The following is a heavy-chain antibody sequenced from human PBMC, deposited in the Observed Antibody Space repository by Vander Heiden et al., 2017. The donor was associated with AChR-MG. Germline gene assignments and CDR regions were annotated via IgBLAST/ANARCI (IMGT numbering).Heavy chain of an antibody. CDR1: GGTFSSYA. D-gene: IGHD3-3*01. CDR2: IIPIFGTA. V-gene: IGHV1-69*01. J-gene: IGHJ6*02. CDR3: ARGRTIFDRLGTRYYYYYGMDV. Sequence: QVQLVQSGAEVKKPGSSVKVSCKASGGTFSSYAISWVRQAPGQGLEWMGGIIPIFGTANYAQKFQGRVTITADESTSTAYMELSSLRSEDTAVYYCARGRTIFDRLGTRYYYYYGMDVWGQGTTVTVSS.